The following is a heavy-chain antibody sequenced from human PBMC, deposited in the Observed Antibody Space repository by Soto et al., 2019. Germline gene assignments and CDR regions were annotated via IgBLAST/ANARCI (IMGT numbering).Heavy chain of an antibody. Sequence: GGSLRLSCAVSGITFSTYSMNWVRQAPGKGLEWVSYISSSSSTIYYADSVKGRFTISRDNAKNSLYLQMSSLRDEDTAVYYCARRHSYANWFDPWGQGILVTVSS. CDR1: GITFSTYS. J-gene: IGHJ5*02. V-gene: IGHV3-48*02. CDR2: ISSSSSTI. D-gene: IGHD3-16*01. CDR3: ARRHSYANWFDP.